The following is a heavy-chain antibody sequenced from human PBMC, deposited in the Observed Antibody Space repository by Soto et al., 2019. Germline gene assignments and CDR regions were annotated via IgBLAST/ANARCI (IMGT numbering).Heavy chain of an antibody. D-gene: IGHD6-19*01. CDR1: GFTFSSYW. CDR3: ARVRFSISSGWYEDAFDI. V-gene: IGHV3-7*01. Sequence: EVQLVESGGGLVQPGGSLRLSCAASGFTFSSYWMSWVRQAPGKGLEWVANIKQDGSEKYYVDSVKGRFTISRDNAKNSLYLQMNSLRAEDTAVYYCARVRFSISSGWYEDAFDIWGQGTMVTVSS. J-gene: IGHJ3*02. CDR2: IKQDGSEK.